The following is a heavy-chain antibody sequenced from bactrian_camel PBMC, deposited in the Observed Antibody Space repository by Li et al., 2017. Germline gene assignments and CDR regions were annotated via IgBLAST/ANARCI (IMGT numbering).Heavy chain of an antibody. Sequence: VQLVESGGGSVQAGGSLTLSCAASESTISSRCMGWFRQTPGKEREGVAVIFRGVFTTNYADSVKGRFTISQDNAKNTLYLQMNNLKPEDTAKYTCKTDGWNHACNVEGQGTQVTVS. V-gene: IGHV3S31*01. CDR1: ESTISSRC. J-gene: IGHJ4*01. CDR2: IFRGVFTT. D-gene: IGHD7*01.